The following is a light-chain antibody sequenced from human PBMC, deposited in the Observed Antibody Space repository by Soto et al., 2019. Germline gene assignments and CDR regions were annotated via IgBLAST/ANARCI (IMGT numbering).Light chain of an antibody. CDR2: DVS. CDR3: SSYTTSNTRQIV. J-gene: IGLJ1*01. Sequence: QSVLAQPASVSGSPGQSITISCTGTSSDVGGYSYVSWYQQHPGKAPKFMIYDVSNRPSGVSNRFSGFKSGNTASLTISGLQAEDEADYYCSSYTTSNTRQIVFGTGTKVTVL. CDR1: SSDVGGYSY. V-gene: IGLV2-14*01.